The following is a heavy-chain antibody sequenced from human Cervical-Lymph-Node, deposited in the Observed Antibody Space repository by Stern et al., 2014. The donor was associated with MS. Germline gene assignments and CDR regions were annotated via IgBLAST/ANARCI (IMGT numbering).Heavy chain of an antibody. D-gene: IGHD1-26*01. Sequence: QVQLVQSGAEVKKPGPSVKVSCKASGDTFSSYAINWVRQVPGQGLEWMGGITPVFGTTNYAQKFQGRVTITADKSTNTAYMELMTLRSEDTAVYYCARGGGLVGYFDYWGQGTLVSVSS. CDR1: GDTFSSYA. J-gene: IGHJ4*02. V-gene: IGHV1-69*06. CDR2: ITPVFGTT. CDR3: ARGGGLVGYFDY.